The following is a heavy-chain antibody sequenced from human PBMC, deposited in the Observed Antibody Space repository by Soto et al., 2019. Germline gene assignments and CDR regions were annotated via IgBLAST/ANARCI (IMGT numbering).Heavy chain of an antibody. V-gene: IGHV3-23*01. J-gene: IGHJ6*02. Sequence: PGGSLRLSCAASGFTFSSYAMTWVRQVPGKGLEWVSSISGGGVGTYYADSVKGRFTISRDNSKNTLYLQMNNLRAEDTDVYYCAKDEVNYHGMDVWGQGTTVTVSS. CDR2: ISGGGVGT. CDR3: AKDEVNYHGMDV. CDR1: GFTFSSYA.